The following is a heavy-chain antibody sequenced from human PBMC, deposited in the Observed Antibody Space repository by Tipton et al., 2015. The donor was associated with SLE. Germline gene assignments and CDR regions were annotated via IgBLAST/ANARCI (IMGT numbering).Heavy chain of an antibody. Sequence: TLSLTCTVSGGSISSSSYYWGWIRQPPGKGLEWIGSIYYSGSTYYNPSLKSRVTISVDTSKNQFSLKLSSVTAADTAVYYCARLLAVVPAKWFVPWGQGTLVTVTS. CDR2: IYYSGST. V-gene: IGHV4-39*01. CDR1: GGSISSSSYY. D-gene: IGHD2-2*01. CDR3: ARLLAVVPAKWFVP. J-gene: IGHJ5*02.